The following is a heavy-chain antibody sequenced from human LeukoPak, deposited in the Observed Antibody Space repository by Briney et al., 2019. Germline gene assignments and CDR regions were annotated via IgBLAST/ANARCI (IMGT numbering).Heavy chain of an antibody. D-gene: IGHD6-6*01. J-gene: IGHJ6*03. CDR3: ARGRLVAARHYYYMDV. Sequence: SETLSLTCAVYGCSFSGYYWSRIRQPPGQGLEWIGEINHSESTNSNTSLKSRVTISVDTSKNQCSLKLSSVTAADTAVYYCARGRLVAARHYYYMDVWGKGTTVTVSS. CDR1: GCSFSGYY. CDR2: INHSEST. V-gene: IGHV4-34*01.